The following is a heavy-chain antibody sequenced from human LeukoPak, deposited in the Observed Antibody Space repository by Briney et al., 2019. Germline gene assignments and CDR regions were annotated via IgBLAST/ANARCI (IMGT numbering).Heavy chain of an antibody. Sequence: RGSLRLSCAASGFTFSSYGMHWVRQAPDKGLEWVAVISYDGSNKYYADSVKGRFTISRDNSKNTLYLQMNSLRAEDTAVYYCAKGYSSSTNFDYWGQGTLVTVSS. V-gene: IGHV3-30*18. CDR2: ISYDGSNK. J-gene: IGHJ4*02. CDR3: AKGYSSSTNFDY. D-gene: IGHD6-6*01. CDR1: GFTFSSYG.